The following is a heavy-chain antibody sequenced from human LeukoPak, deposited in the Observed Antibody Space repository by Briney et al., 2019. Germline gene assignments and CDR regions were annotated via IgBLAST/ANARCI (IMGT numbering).Heavy chain of an antibody. CDR2: MNPNSGNT. V-gene: IGHV1-8*03. CDR1: GYTFTSYD. J-gene: IGHJ6*03. D-gene: IGHD2-2*01. CDR3: ARAKGDIVVVPAALNYYYYYMDV. Sequence: ASVKVSCKASGYTFTSYDINWVRQATGQGLEWMGWMNPNSGNTGYAQKFQGRVTITRNTSISTAYMELSSLRSEDTAVYYCARAKGDIVVVPAALNYYYYYMDVWGKGTTVTVSS.